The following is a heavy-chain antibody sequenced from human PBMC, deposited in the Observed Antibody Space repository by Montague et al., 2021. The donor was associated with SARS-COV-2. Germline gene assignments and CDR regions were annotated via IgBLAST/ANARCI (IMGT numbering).Heavy chain of an antibody. CDR3: TRRLHGFNRHYFDY. Sequence: SETLSLTCAVYGASFNGYYWTWIRQPPGKGLEWIGKINNSGSTSYNPSLRSRVTISVDTSKNQFSLKLTSVTAADTAVYYCTRRLHGFNRHYFDYWGQGTLVTVSS. D-gene: IGHD5-24*01. CDR1: GASFNGYY. J-gene: IGHJ4*02. CDR2: INNSGST. V-gene: IGHV4-34*01.